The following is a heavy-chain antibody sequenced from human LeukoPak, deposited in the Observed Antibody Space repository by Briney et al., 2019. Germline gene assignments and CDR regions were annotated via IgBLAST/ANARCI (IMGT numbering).Heavy chain of an antibody. Sequence: TSETLSLTCNVSGGSMNTYYWSWIRQPPGKGLEWIGYIFYTGITNYNPSLKSRVTISVDTSKNQFSLKLSSVTAADTAVYYCARDQGYCSSTSCLLSPRGFDPWGQGTLVTVSS. D-gene: IGHD2-2*01. V-gene: IGHV4-59*12. CDR2: IFYTGIT. CDR3: ARDQGYCSSTSCLLSPRGFDP. CDR1: GGSMNTYY. J-gene: IGHJ5*02.